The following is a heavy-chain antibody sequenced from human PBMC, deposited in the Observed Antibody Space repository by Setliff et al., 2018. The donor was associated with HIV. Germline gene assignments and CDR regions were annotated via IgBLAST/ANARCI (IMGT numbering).Heavy chain of an antibody. CDR3: ARVARSITGTTRRAFDI. J-gene: IGHJ3*02. V-gene: IGHV4-39*07. CDR1: GGSISSSNKY. CDR2: IHYSWST. D-gene: IGHD1-7*01. Sequence: LSLTFTVSGGSISSSNKYWGWIRQPPGKGLEWIGRIHYSWSTYYNPSLKSRITISVDTSNNHFSLHLSSVTVADTAVYYCARVARSITGTTRRAFDIWGQGTMVTVSS.